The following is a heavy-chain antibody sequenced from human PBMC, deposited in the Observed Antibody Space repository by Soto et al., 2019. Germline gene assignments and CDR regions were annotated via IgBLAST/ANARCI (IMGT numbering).Heavy chain of an antibody. D-gene: IGHD5-12*01. J-gene: IGHJ3*02. V-gene: IGHV4-59*08. Sequence: SETMSLTCTVSGVSISSYYWSWIRQPPGKGLEWIGYIYYSGSTNYNPSLKSRVTISVDTSKNQFSLKLTSVTAADTAVYYCACLAVYSGYARPGAFDIWGQGAMVTVSS. CDR2: IYYSGST. CDR3: ACLAVYSGYARPGAFDI. CDR1: GVSISSYY.